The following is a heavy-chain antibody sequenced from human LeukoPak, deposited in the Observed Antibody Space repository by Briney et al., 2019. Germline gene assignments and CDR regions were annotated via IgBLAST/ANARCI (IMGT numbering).Heavy chain of an antibody. Sequence: PGGSRRLSCVASGFNFRNYGMNWVRQAPGKGLEWVAAVSDDGDKTYYGDSVKGRFTVSRDNSKNTLYLQMSSLRAEDTAVYYCAGRTYYFDYWGQGTLVTVSS. D-gene: IGHD3-16*01. J-gene: IGHJ4*02. CDR3: AGRTYYFDY. CDR2: VSDDGDKT. CDR1: GFNFRNYG. V-gene: IGHV3-23*01.